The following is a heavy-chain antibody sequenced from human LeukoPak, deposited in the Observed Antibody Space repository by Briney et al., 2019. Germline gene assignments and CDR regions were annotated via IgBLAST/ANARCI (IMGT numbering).Heavy chain of an antibody. Sequence: ASVKVSCKASGYTFTGYYMHWVRQAPGQGLEWMGWINPNSGGTNYAQKFQGRVTMTRDTSISTAYMELSRLRSDGTAVYYRARDRLRFGIYDYWGQGTLVTVSS. CDR1: GYTFTGYY. CDR2: INPNSGGT. J-gene: IGHJ4*02. D-gene: IGHD3-10*01. V-gene: IGHV1-2*02. CDR3: ARDRLRFGIYDY.